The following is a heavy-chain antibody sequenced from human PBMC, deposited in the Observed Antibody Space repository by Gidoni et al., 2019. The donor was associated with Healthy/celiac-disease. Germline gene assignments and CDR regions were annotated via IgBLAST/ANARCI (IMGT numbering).Heavy chain of an antibody. Sequence: QVQLQESGPGLVKPAGTLSLTGAVSGGASSSSNWWSWVRQPPGKGLEGIGYIYQSGSTNYNPSLKSRVTISVDKSKNQFSLKLSSVTAADTAVYYCARETTVIENNWFDPWGQGTLVTVSS. CDR3: ARETTVIENNWFDP. D-gene: IGHD4-4*01. CDR2: IYQSGST. V-gene: IGHV4-4*02. CDR1: GGASSSSNW. J-gene: IGHJ5*02.